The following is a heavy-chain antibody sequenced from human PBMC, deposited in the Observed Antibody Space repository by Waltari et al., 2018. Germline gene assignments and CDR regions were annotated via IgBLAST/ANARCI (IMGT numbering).Heavy chain of an antibody. V-gene: IGHV1-3*04. J-gene: IGHJ4*02. CDR3: ARDSGSGFYHFD. CDR1: GYTFNKYA. CDR2: INTATGNA. D-gene: IGHD6-19*01. Sequence: QVQFVQSGADVKKPGASVMLSCKASGYTFNKYAMHWVRQAPGQSLEWMGWINTATGNAQYAQKCQGRVTITRDTSASTGYMELSSLRSEDTAVYYCARDSGSGFYHFDWGRGTLVTVSS.